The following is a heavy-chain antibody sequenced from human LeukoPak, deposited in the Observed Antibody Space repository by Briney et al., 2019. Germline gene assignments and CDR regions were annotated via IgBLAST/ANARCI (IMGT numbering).Heavy chain of an antibody. CDR2: IYYSGST. J-gene: IGHJ4*02. V-gene: IGHV4-59*01. D-gene: IGHD3-10*01. CDR3: ARHYYGSGSYYRPHPYFDY. Sequence: SETLSLTCTVSGGSISSYYWSWIRQPPGKGLEWIGYIYYSGSTNYNPSLKSRVTISVDTSKNQFSLKLSSVTAADTAVYYCARHYYGSGSYYRPHPYFDYWGQGTLVTVSS. CDR1: GGSISSYY.